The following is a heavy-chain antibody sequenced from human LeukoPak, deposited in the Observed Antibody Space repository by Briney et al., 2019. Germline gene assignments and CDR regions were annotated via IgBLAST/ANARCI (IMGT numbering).Heavy chain of an antibody. Sequence: ASVKVSCKASGYTFTSYGISWVRQAPGQGLEWMGWISAYNGNTNYAQKLQGRGTMTRDTSINTAYLELSSLRNEDTATYYCVRGQTSGFPYYFDYWGQGTLVTVSS. D-gene: IGHD3-3*01. CDR2: ISAYNGNT. J-gene: IGHJ4*02. CDR1: GYTFTSYG. V-gene: IGHV1-18*01. CDR3: VRGQTSGFPYYFDY.